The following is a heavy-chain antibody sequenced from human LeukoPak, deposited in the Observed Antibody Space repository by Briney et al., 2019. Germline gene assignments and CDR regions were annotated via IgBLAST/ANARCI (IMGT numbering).Heavy chain of an antibody. CDR1: GFTFSSYW. D-gene: IGHD2-15*01. J-gene: IGHJ6*03. V-gene: IGHV3-7*01. CDR3: ARVVVAATFYYYYYMDV. CDR2: IKQDGSEK. Sequence: PGGSLRLSCAASGFTFSSYWMSWVRQAPGKGLEWVANIKQDGSEKYYVDSVKGRFTISRDNAKNSLYLQMNSLRAVDTAVYYCARVVVAATFYYYYYMDVWGKGTTVTVSS.